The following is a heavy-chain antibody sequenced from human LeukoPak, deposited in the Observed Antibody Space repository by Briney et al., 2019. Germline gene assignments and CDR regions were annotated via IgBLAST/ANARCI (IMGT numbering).Heavy chain of an antibody. J-gene: IGHJ4*02. CDR3: AKDWIQFNRVFDCFDS. CDR2: IGNTET. D-gene: IGHD5-18*01. V-gene: IGHV3-23*01. CDR1: GFPFETNG. Sequence: TGGSLRLSCATSGFPFETNGMSWVRQAPGKGLEWVATIGNTETFYADSVTGRFTISRDNSKNTVNLQMNRLRVEDTAIYYCAKDWIQFNRVFDCFDSWGQGTLVTVSS.